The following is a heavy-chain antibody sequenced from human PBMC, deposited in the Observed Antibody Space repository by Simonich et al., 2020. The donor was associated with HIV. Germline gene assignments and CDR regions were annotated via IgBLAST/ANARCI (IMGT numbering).Heavy chain of an antibody. Sequence: QVQLVQSGPEVKKPGASVKVSCKASGYTFTSFGITWVRQAPGQGLEWMGWISAHNGKTNYAQKFQDRVTMTEDTSTDTASMELRSLRSEDTAVYYCATESPLYDSSGVDFCFDYWGQGTLVTVSS. D-gene: IGHD3-22*01. CDR3: ATESPLYDSSGVDFCFDY. J-gene: IGHJ4*02. CDR2: ISAHNGKT. CDR1: GYTFTSFG. V-gene: IGHV1-18*01.